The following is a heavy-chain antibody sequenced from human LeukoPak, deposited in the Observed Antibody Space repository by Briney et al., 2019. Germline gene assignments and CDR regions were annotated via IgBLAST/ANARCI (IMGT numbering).Heavy chain of an antibody. J-gene: IGHJ4*02. CDR1: GFTFSSYA. CDR2: ISYDGSNK. CDR3: AKERIVVVPAAFDY. V-gene: IGHV3-30*04. Sequence: PGRSLRLSCAASGFTFSSYAMHWVRQAPGKGLEWVAVISYDGSNKYYADSVKGRFTISRDNSKNTLYLQMNSLRAEDTAVYYCAKERIVVVPAAFDYWGQGTLVTVSS. D-gene: IGHD2-2*01.